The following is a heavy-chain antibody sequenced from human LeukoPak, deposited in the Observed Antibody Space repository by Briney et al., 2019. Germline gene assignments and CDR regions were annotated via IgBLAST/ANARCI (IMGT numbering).Heavy chain of an antibody. D-gene: IGHD3-3*01. CDR1: GFTFSSYS. J-gene: IGHJ5*02. Sequence: LRLSCAASGFTFSSYSMNWVRQAPGKGLEWIGSIYYSGSTYYNPSLKSRVTISVDTSKNQFSLKLSSVTAADTAVYYCARDGRYYDFWSGYYRQNWFDPWGQGTLVTVSS. CDR2: IYYSGST. V-gene: IGHV4-39*07. CDR3: ARDGRYYDFWSGYYRQNWFDP.